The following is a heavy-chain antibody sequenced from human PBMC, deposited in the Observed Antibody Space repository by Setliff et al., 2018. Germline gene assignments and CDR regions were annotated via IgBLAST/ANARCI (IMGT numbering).Heavy chain of an antibody. CDR3: ARSRSNFWGGYFNWFDP. V-gene: IGHV5-51*01. CDR2: IYPGDSDT. Sequence: KISCKGSGYSFTSHWIGWVRQMPGKGLEWMGIIYPGDSDTRYSPSFQGQVTISADKSISTAYLQWSSLKASDTAMYYCARSRSNFWGGYFNWFDPWGQGTLVTVSS. D-gene: IGHD3-3*01. J-gene: IGHJ5*02. CDR1: GYSFTSHW.